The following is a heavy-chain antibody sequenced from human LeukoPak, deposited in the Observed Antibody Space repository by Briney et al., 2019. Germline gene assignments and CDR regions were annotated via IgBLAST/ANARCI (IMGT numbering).Heavy chain of an antibody. Sequence: GGSLRLSCAASGFTFSDYTMNWVRQAPGKGLEWVSAISGSGVGTYYADSVKGRFTISRDNSWNTLYLQMSSLRAEDTAVYYCAKDQVISGSEASDIWGQGTVVTVSS. D-gene: IGHD2-21*01. V-gene: IGHV3-23*01. CDR3: AKDQVISGSEASDI. J-gene: IGHJ3*02. CDR2: ISGSGVGT. CDR1: GFTFSDYT.